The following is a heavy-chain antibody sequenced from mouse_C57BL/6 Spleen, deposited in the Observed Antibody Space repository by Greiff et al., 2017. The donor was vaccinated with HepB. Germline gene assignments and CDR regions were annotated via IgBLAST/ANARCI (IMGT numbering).Heavy chain of an antibody. CDR2: INPNNGGT. CDR3: ATGIYSNFDY. J-gene: IGHJ2*01. CDR1: GYTFTDYY. D-gene: IGHD2-5*01. Sequence: EVQLQQSGPELVKPGASVKISCKASGYTFTDYYMNWVKQSHGKSLEWIGDINPNNGGTSYNQKFKGKATLTVDKSSSTAYMELRSLTSEDSAVYYCATGIYSNFDYWGQGTTLTVSS. V-gene: IGHV1-26*01.